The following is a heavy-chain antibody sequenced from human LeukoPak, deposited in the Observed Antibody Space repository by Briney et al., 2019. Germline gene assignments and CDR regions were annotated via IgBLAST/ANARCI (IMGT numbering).Heavy chain of an antibody. CDR1: GYTFTSYG. D-gene: IGHD3/OR15-3a*01. J-gene: IGHJ6*03. CDR2: IIPIFGTA. V-gene: IGHV1-69*06. Sequence: GASVKVSCKASGYTFTSYGISWVRQAPGQGLEWMGGIIPIFGTANYAQKFQGRVTITADKSTSTAYMELSSLRSEDTAVYYCARQTPHGRFLDWPLYYYYMDVWGKGTTVTVSS. CDR3: ARQTPHGRFLDWPLYYYYMDV.